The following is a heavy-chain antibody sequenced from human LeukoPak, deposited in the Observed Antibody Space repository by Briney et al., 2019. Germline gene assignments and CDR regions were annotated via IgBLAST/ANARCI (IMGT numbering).Heavy chain of an antibody. CDR2: IYSGGST. V-gene: IGHV3-53*01. Sequence: PGGSLRLSCAASGFTVSSNYMSWVRQAPGKGLEWVSVIYSGGSTYYADSVKGRFTISRDNSKNTLYLQMNGLRAEDTAIYYCAKRNYDFWSGYYRRAENHFDYWGQGTLVTVSS. CDR3: AKRNYDFWSGYYRRAENHFDY. D-gene: IGHD3-3*01. CDR1: GFTVSSNY. J-gene: IGHJ4*02.